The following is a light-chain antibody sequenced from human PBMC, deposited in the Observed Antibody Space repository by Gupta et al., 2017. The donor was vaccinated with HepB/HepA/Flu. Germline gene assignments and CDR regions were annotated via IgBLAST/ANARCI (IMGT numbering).Light chain of an antibody. V-gene: IGKV3-15*01. CDR3: QHYNNWPPKIT. Sequence: ELVLTQSPATLSVSPGKRVSLSCRASQSVGNNLAWYQQRLGQAPRLLIYNAFTRASDIPARFSGSGSGTEFTLAITNLQSEDFAVYYCQHYNNWPPKITFGQGTRLETK. CDR2: NAF. J-gene: IGKJ5*01. CDR1: QSVGNN.